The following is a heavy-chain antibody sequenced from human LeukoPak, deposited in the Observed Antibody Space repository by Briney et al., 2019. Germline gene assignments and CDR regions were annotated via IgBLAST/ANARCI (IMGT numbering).Heavy chain of an antibody. J-gene: IGHJ3*02. CDR3: VTTYYHDSGGYVNAFDI. CDR2: LYHSGST. Sequence: PSETLSLTCTVSDSSINRAYYWGWIRQPPGEGLEWIGTLYHSGSTYSKASLKSRVTISLDSSKQQFSLQLSSVTAADTAVYYCVTTYYHDSGGYVNAFDIWGQGTMVIVSS. V-gene: IGHV4-38-2*02. D-gene: IGHD3-22*01. CDR1: DSSINRAYY.